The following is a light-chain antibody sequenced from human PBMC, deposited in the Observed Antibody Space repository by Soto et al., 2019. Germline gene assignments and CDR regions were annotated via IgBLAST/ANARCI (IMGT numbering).Light chain of an antibody. CDR1: QSVNSR. J-gene: IGKJ5*01. V-gene: IGKV3-20*01. Sequence: EIVLTQAPCTLSGSPGDPATLSCRASQSVNSRLAWYQHKPGQAPRLLISGASSRATGIPDRFSGSGSATDFTLTISRLEPGDFALYYCQQDGRLPLTFAQGTRLDI. CDR3: QQDGRLPLT. CDR2: GAS.